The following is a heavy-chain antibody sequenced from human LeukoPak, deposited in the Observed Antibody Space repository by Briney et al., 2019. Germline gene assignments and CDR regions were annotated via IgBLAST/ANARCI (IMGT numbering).Heavy chain of an antibody. CDR3: ASGTTVTNFAY. CDR1: GGSISSYY. Sequence: PSETLSLTCTVSGGSISSYYWSWIRQPPGKGLEWIGYIYYSGSTNYNPSLTGRVTISVDTSKDQFSLNLSSVTAADTAVYYCASGTTVTNFAYWGQGTLVTVSS. J-gene: IGHJ4*02. D-gene: IGHD4-17*01. V-gene: IGHV4-59*08. CDR2: IYYSGST.